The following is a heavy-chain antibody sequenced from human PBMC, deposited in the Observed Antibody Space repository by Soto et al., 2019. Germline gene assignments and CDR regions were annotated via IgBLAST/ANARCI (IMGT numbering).Heavy chain of an antibody. J-gene: IGHJ3*02. CDR2: INPSGGST. Sequence: ASVKVSCKASGYTFTSYYMHWVRQAPGQGLEWMGIINPSGGSTSYAQKFQGRATMTRDTSTSTVYMELSSLRSEDTAVYYCARVLSYDSSGPHAFDIWGQGTMVTVSS. D-gene: IGHD3-22*01. CDR1: GYTFTSYY. V-gene: IGHV1-46*01. CDR3: ARVLSYDSSGPHAFDI.